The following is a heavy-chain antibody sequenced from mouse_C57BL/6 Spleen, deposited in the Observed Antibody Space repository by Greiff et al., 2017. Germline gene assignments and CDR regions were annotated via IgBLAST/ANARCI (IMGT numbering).Heavy chain of an antibody. CDR3: ARASSGYVGYFDV. CDR1: GYTFTSYW. D-gene: IGHD3-2*02. J-gene: IGHJ1*03. V-gene: IGHV1-50*01. CDR2: IDPSDSYT. Sequence: VQLQQPGAELVKPGASVKLSCKASGYTFTSYWMQWVKQRPGQGLEWIGEIDPSDSYTNYNQKFKGKATLTVDTSSSTAYVQLSSLTSEDSAVYYCARASSGYVGYFDVWGTGTTVTVSA.